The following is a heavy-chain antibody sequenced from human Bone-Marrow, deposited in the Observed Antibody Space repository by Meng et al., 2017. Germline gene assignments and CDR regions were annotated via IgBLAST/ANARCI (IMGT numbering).Heavy chain of an antibody. CDR2: ISSNGGST. D-gene: IGHD3-22*01. J-gene: IGHJ3*02. CDR1: GFTFSSYA. CDR3: ARRNSDVWDYYDSSSNNDAFDI. V-gene: IGHV3-64*01. Sequence: GESLKISCAASGFTFSSYAMHWVRQAPGKGLEYVSAISSNGGSTYYANSVKGRFTISRDNSKNTLYLQMGSLRAEDMAVYYCARRNSDVWDYYDSSSNNDAFDIWGQGTMVTVSS.